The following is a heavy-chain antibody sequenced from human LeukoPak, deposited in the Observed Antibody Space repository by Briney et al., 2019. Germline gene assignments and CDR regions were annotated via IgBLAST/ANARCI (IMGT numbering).Heavy chain of an antibody. CDR2: IKQDGSDK. CDR1: GFTFTSYL. Sequence: PGGSLRLSCAASGFTFTSYLMSLGRQAPGKGLEWVGNIKQDGSDKNYMDSVKGRFTISRDNTKNSVYLQMSSLRAEDTAVYYCAREVWGPEYWGQGTLVTVSS. J-gene: IGHJ4*02. D-gene: IGHD1-14*01. CDR3: AREVWGPEY. V-gene: IGHV3-7*01.